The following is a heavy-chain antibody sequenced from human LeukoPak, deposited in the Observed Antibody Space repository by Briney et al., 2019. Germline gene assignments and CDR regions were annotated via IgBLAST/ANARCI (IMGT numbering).Heavy chain of an antibody. J-gene: IGHJ3*02. CDR2: INPNSGGT. CDR1: GYTFTGYY. D-gene: IGHD4-17*01. CDR3: ARVLYGDSYAAFDI. V-gene: IGHV1-2*02. Sequence: GASVKVSCKASGYTFTGYYMHWVRQAPGQGLKWMGWINPNSGGTNYALKFQGRVTMTRDTSISTAYMELSSLRSDDTAVYYCARVLYGDSYAAFDIWGQGTMVTVSS.